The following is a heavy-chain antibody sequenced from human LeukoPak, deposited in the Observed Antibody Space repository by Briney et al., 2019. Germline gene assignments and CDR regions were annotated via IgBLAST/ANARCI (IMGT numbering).Heavy chain of an antibody. V-gene: IGHV4-59*01. D-gene: IGHD6-19*01. CDR2: IYYSGST. J-gene: IGHJ4*02. CDR3: ARVGGSGWFDY. CDR1: GGSFSGYY. Sequence: SETLSLTCAVYGGSFSGYYWSWIRQPPGKGLEWIGFIYYSGSTNFNPSLKGRVTMSLDTSKNQFSLKLSSVTAADTAVYYCARVGGSGWFDYWGQGTLVTVSS.